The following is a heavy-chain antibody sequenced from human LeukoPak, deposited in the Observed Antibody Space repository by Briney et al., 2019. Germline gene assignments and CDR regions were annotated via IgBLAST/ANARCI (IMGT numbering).Heavy chain of an antibody. CDR3: AKDARRITMIVVVTPLDY. CDR1: GFTFSSYA. CDR2: ISGSGGST. Sequence: GGSLRLSCAASGFTFSSYAMSLVRQAPGKGLEWVSAISGSGGSTYYADSVKGRFTIPRDNSKNTLYLQMNSLRAEDTAVYYCAKDARRITMIVVVTPLDYWGQGTLVTVSS. J-gene: IGHJ4*02. D-gene: IGHD3-22*01. V-gene: IGHV3-23*01.